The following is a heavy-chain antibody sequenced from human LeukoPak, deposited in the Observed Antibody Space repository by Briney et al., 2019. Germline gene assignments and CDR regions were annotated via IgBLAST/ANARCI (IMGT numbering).Heavy chain of an antibody. CDR2: FAMIDDII. CDR3: AKGFHSGSFNELDY. CDR1: GFTFDDYA. Sequence: GGSLRLSCAASGFTFDDYAMSWVRQAPGKGLEWVSGFAMIDDIIHYVDSVKGRFTISRDNSEDMLYLQMNSLRAEDTAVYYCAKGFHSGSFNELDYWGQGTLVTVSS. D-gene: IGHD1-26*01. J-gene: IGHJ4*02. V-gene: IGHV3-23*05.